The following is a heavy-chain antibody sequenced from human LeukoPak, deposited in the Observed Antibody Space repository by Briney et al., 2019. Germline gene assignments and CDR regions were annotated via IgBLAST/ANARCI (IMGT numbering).Heavy chain of an antibody. Sequence: GESLKISCKGSGYSFTNNWIGWVRQMPGKGLEWMGITYPGDSNTRYSPSFQGQVTISADKSISSAYLQWSSLKASDTAMYYCVRSPACSSGACYPNWFDPWGQGTLVTVSS. D-gene: IGHD2-15*01. J-gene: IGHJ5*02. CDR3: VRSPACSSGACYPNWFDP. V-gene: IGHV5-51*01. CDR2: TYPGDSNT. CDR1: GYSFTNNW.